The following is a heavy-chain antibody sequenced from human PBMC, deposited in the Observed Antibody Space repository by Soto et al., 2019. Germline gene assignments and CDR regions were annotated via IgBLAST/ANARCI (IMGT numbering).Heavy chain of an antibody. Sequence: GGSLRLSCAASGFTFSSYGMHWVRQAPGKGLEWVAVIWYDGSNKYYADSVKGRFTISRDNSKNTLYLQMNSLRAEDTAVYYCARVEVVEAAAAVGSLGAFDIWGQGTMVTVSS. CDR2: IWYDGSNK. J-gene: IGHJ3*02. CDR3: ARVEVVEAAAAVGSLGAFDI. V-gene: IGHV3-33*01. CDR1: GFTFSSYG. D-gene: IGHD6-13*01.